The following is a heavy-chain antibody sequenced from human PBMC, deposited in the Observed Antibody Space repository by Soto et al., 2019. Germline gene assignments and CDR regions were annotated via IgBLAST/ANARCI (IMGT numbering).Heavy chain of an antibody. J-gene: IGHJ6*02. CDR3: ARGAAAGPRNYYYYHYAMDV. CDR2: TYYRSKWYN. V-gene: IGHV6-1*01. D-gene: IGHD6-13*01. CDR1: GDSVSSNSAA. Sequence: SQTLSLTCAISGDSVSSNSAAWNWIRQSPSRGLEWLGRTYYRSKWYNDYAVSVKSRITINPDTSKNQFSLHLNSVTPEDTAVFYCARGAAAGPRNYYYYHYAMDVWGQGTTVTVSS.